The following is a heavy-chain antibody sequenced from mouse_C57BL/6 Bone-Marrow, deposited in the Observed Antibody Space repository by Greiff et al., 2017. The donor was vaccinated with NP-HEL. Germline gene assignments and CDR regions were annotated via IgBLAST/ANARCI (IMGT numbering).Heavy chain of an antibody. Sequence: QVHVKQSGAELVRPGASVTLSCKASGYTFTDYEMHWVKQTPVHGLEWIGAIDPETGGTAYNQKFKGKAILTADKSSSTAYMELRSLTSEDSAVYYCTRKMEYYGRGAVDYWGQGTSVTVSS. D-gene: IGHD1-2*01. J-gene: IGHJ4*01. V-gene: IGHV1-15*01. CDR2: IDPETGGT. CDR1: GYTFTDYE. CDR3: TRKMEYYGRGAVDY.